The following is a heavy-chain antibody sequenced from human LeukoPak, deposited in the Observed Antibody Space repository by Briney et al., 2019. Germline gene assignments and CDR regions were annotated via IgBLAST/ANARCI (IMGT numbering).Heavy chain of an antibody. Sequence: GASVKVSCKASGYTFTGHYMHWVRQAPGQGLEWMGWINPKSGDTNYAQKFQGRVTMTRDTSISTAYMELSSLRSDDTAVYYCAREYYDILTGYYTRAFDIWGQGTMVTVST. CDR3: AREYYDILTGYYTRAFDI. D-gene: IGHD3-9*01. V-gene: IGHV1-2*02. J-gene: IGHJ3*02. CDR2: INPKSGDT. CDR1: GYTFTGHY.